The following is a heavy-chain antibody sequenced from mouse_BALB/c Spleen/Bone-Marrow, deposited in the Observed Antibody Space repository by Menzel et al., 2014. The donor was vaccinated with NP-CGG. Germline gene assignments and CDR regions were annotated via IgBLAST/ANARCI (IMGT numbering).Heavy chain of an antibody. CDR3: ARKYGDY. CDR1: GYPFSSYW. CDR2: IYPGDGET. Sequence: VKLMESGAELVRPGSSVKISCKASGYPFSSYWMNWVKQRPGQGLEWIGQIYPGDGETNYNGKFKGNATLTADKSYSTAYMQLISLTSEDSAVYFCARKYGDYWGQGTTLTVSS. D-gene: IGHD2-10*02. J-gene: IGHJ2*01. V-gene: IGHV1-80*01.